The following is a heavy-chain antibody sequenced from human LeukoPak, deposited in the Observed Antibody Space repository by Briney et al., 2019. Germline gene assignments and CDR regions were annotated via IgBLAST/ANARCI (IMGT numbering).Heavy chain of an antibody. D-gene: IGHD3-22*01. Sequence: ASVKVSCKASGGTFISYAISWVRQAPGQGLEWMGGIIPIFGTANYAQKFQGRVTITADESTSTAYMELSSLRSEDTAVYYCARDYYYDSSGWFDPWGQGTLVTVSS. CDR2: IIPIFGTA. V-gene: IGHV1-69*13. CDR3: ARDYYYDSSGWFDP. J-gene: IGHJ5*02. CDR1: GGTFISYA.